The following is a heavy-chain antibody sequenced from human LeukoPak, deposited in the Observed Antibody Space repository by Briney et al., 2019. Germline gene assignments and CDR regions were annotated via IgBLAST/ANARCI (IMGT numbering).Heavy chain of an antibody. CDR1: GGSISSYY. CDR2: IYTSGST. CDR3: RVVPAAIGGTDFDY. Sequence: SETLSLTCTVSGGSISSYYWSWIRQPAGKGLEWIGRIYTSGSTYYNPSLKSRVTMSVDTSKNQFSLKLSSVTAADTAVYYCRVVPAAIGGTDFDYWGQGTLVTVSS. D-gene: IGHD2-2*01. J-gene: IGHJ4*02. V-gene: IGHV4-4*07.